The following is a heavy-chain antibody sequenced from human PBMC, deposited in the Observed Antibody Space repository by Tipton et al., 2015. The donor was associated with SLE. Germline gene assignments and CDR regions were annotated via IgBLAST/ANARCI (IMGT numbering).Heavy chain of an antibody. Sequence: SLRLSCAASGFTFSNYWMTWVRQAPGKGLEWVANIKKDGSQKFYVDSVKGRFTISRDNAKKSLSLQMNSLRAEDTAVYYCVGGNFNYEDAVDVWGRGTMVIVSS. CDR1: GFTFSNYW. V-gene: IGHV3-7*04. D-gene: IGHD1-7*01. J-gene: IGHJ3*01. CDR2: IKKDGSQK. CDR3: VGGNFNYEDAVDV.